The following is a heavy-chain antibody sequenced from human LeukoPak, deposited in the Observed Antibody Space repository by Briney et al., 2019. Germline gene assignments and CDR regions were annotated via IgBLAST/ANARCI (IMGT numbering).Heavy chain of an antibody. J-gene: IGHJ4*02. CDR1: GFTVSSNY. CDR3: ARDGDDTSGYFSPFDY. D-gene: IGHD3-22*01. CDR2: VYTGGGT. V-gene: IGHV3-53*01. Sequence: GGSLRLSCAVSGFTVSSNYMSWVRQAPGKGLEWGAVVYTGGGTYYADSVKGRFTISRDNSKNTLYLQMNSLRVEDTAVYYCARDGDDTSGYFSPFDYWGQGTLVTVSS.